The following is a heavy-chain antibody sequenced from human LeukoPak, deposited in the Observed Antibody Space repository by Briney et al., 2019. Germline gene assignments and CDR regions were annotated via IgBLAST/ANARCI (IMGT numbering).Heavy chain of an antibody. D-gene: IGHD6-6*01. CDR1: GFTFSSYG. J-gene: IGHJ6*02. Sequence: GGSLRLSCAASGFTFSSYGMHWVRQAPGKGLEWVAVISYDGSNKYYADSVKGRFTISGDNSKNTLYLQMNSLRAEDTAVYYCAKGGLVAARDYYYYGMDVWGQGTTVTVSS. V-gene: IGHV3-30*18. CDR3: AKGGLVAARDYYYYGMDV. CDR2: ISYDGSNK.